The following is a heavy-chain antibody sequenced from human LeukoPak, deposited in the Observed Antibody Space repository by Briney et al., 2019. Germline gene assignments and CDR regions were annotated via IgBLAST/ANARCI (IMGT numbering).Heavy chain of an antibody. CDR2: INHSGST. V-gene: IGHV4-34*01. Sequence: PSETLSLTCAVYGGSFSGYYWSWIRQPPGKGLEWIWEINHSGSTNYNPSLKSRVTISVDTSKNQFSLKLSSVTAADTAVYYCARVPPIAVAGRGYYYYGMDVWGQGTTVTVSS. J-gene: IGHJ6*02. CDR3: ARVPPIAVAGRGYYYYGMDV. D-gene: IGHD6-19*01. CDR1: GGSFSGYY.